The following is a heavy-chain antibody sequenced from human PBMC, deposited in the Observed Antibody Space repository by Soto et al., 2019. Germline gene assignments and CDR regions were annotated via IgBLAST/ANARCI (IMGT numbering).Heavy chain of an antibody. CDR1: GFTFSSYG. J-gene: IGHJ4*02. V-gene: IGHV3-33*01. CDR2: IWYDGSNK. Sequence: QVQLAESGGGVVQPGRSLRLSCAASGFTFSSYGMHWVRQAPGKGLEWVAVIWYDGSNKYYADSVKGRFTISRDNSKNTLYLQMNSLRAEDTAVYYCARDQGYYYDSSASDYWGQGTLVTVSS. CDR3: ARDQGYYYDSSASDY. D-gene: IGHD3-22*01.